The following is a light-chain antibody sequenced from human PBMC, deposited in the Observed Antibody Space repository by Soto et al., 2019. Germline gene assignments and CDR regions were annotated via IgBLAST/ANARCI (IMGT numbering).Light chain of an antibody. J-gene: IGKJ4*01. Sequence: DIQMTQSPSSLSASVGDRVTITCRASQSISSYLNWYQQKLGKAPKLLINAASSLQSGVPLSFRGSRDGTDFTLTICTLPPEDFPPYYCQVSHSTRALTFGGGTKVEIK. CDR1: QSISSY. CDR3: QVSHSTRALT. V-gene: IGKV1-39*01. CDR2: AAS.